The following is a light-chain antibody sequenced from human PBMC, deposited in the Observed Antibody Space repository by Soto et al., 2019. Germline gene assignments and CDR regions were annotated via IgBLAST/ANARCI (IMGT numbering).Light chain of an antibody. CDR3: GSYTNTTYV. CDR2: EVS. V-gene: IGLV2-14*01. CDR1: STDVDDYYL. Sequence: QSVLTQPPSVSAAPGQKVTISCTAASTDVDDYYLVSWYQHHPGKAPKLIIYEVSNRPSGVSHRFSASMSGNTASLTISGLQAEDEADYYCGSYTNTTYVFGTGTKVTVL. J-gene: IGLJ1*01.